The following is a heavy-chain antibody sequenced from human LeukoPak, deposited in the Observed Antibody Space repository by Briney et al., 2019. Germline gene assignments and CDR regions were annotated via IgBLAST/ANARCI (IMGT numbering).Heavy chain of an antibody. CDR3: ARDARVVLYY. Sequence: GGSLRLSCVASGFTFSSYWMSWVRQAPGKGLEWVANTQQDGHEKYYVDSVKGRFTISRDNAKNSLYLQMNSLRAEDTAVYYCARDARVVLYYWGQGALVTVSS. CDR1: GFTFSSYW. CDR2: TQQDGHEK. V-gene: IGHV3-7*01. D-gene: IGHD2/OR15-2a*01. J-gene: IGHJ4*02.